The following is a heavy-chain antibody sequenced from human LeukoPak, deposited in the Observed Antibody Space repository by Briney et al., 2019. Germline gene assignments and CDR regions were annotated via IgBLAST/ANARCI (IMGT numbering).Heavy chain of an antibody. CDR3: ARERAVAGIPFDY. CDR2: ISSSGSFI. J-gene: IGHJ4*02. CDR1: GFTFSNYN. V-gene: IGHV3-21*01. Sequence: GGSLRLSCATSGFTFSNYNLNWVRQAPGKGLEWVSSISSSGSFIYYADSLKGRFTISRDNAENSVFPQMNSLRAEDTAVYYCARERAVAGIPFDYWGQGTLVTVSS. D-gene: IGHD6-19*01.